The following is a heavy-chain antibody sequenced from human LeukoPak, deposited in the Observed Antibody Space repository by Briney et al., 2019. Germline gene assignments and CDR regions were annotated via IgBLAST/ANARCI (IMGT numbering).Heavy chain of an antibody. Sequence: GGSLRLSCAASGFTSSSYWRHWVRQAPGKGLVWVSRINSDGSSTSYADSVKGRFTISRDNAKNTLYLQMNSLRAEDTAVYYCARAAEYGSGSYYRPYFDYWGQGTLVTVSS. CDR3: ARAAEYGSGSYYRPYFDY. J-gene: IGHJ4*02. V-gene: IGHV3-74*01. D-gene: IGHD3-10*01. CDR1: GFTSSSYW. CDR2: INSDGSST.